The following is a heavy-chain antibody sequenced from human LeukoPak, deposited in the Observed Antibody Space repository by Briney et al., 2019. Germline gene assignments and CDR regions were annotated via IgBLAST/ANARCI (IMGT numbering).Heavy chain of an antibody. CDR2: IKQDGSEN. V-gene: IGHV3-7*03. J-gene: IGHJ4*02. CDR1: GFTFSSYW. CDR3: ARSLYGSGSYCSY. Sequence: GGSLRLSCAASGFTFSSYWMSWVRQAPGKGLEWVANIKQDGSENYYVDSVKGRFTISRDNAKNSLYLQMNSLRAEDTAVYYCARSLYGSGSYCSYWGQGTLVTVSS. D-gene: IGHD3-10*01.